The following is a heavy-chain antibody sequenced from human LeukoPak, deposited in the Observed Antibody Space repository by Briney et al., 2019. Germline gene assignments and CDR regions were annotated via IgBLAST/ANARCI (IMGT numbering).Heavy chain of an antibody. Sequence: GGSLSLPRAACGFTFSSYLLNWVRQAPGKGLEWVGNINLDGGEKYYVDSVKGRFTISRDNAKNSLYLQMNSLRAEDTAVYYCARTLTGCHYFDYWGQGTLVTVSS. D-gene: IGHD3-9*01. J-gene: IGHJ4*02. CDR2: INLDGGEK. CDR3: ARTLTGCHYFDY. CDR1: GFTFSSYL. V-gene: IGHV3-7*04.